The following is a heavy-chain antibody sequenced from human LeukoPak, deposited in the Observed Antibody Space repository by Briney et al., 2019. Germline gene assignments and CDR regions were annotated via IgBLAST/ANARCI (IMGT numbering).Heavy chain of an antibody. CDR3: ARDLYYYGSGSSNWFDP. CDR2: IYYSGST. D-gene: IGHD3-10*01. J-gene: IGHJ5*02. Sequence: SETLSLTCTVSGGSISSSSYYWGWIRQPPGKGLEWIGSIYYSGSTYYNPSLKSRVTISVDTSKNQFSLKLSSVTAADTAVYYCARDLYYYGSGSSNWFDPWGQGILVTVSS. CDR1: GGSISSSSYY. V-gene: IGHV4-39*07.